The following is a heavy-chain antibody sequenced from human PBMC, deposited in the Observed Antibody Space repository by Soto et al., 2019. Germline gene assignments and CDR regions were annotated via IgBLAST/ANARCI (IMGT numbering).Heavy chain of an antibody. CDR1: GYIFTSYG. CDR3: ARGKDFGVVIPSKTNWFDP. V-gene: IGHV1-18*01. J-gene: IGHJ5*02. Sequence: QVQLVQSGAEVKKPGASVKVSCKASGYIFTSYGISWVRQAPGQGLEWMGWISPYNDNTNYAQKVQGRVTMTTDTSTSTAYMELRSVRSDDTAVYYCARGKDFGVVIPSKTNWFDPWGQGTLVTVSS. D-gene: IGHD3-3*01. CDR2: ISPYNDNT.